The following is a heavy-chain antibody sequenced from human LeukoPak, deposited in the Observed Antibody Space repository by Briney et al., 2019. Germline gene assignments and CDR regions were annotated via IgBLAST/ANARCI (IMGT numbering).Heavy chain of an antibody. V-gene: IGHV3-30-3*01. CDR2: ISYDGSNK. CDR1: GFTFSSYA. J-gene: IGHJ4*02. CDR3: ARPKGLYYFDY. D-gene: IGHD3-16*01. Sequence: GGSLRLSCAASGFTFSSYAMHWVRQAPGKGLEWVAVISYDGSNKYYADSVKGRFTTSRDNSKNTLYLQMNSLRAEDTAVYYCARPKGLYYFDYWGQGTLVTVSS.